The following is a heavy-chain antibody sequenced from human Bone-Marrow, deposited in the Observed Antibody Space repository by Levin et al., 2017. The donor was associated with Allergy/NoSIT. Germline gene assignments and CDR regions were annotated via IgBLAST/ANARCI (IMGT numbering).Heavy chain of an antibody. CDR1: GFSFRTYS. V-gene: IGHV3-23*01. CDR3: AKGSYADHPHYLDC. Sequence: PGGSLRLSCAASGFSFRTYSMSWLRQAPGRGLEWVSSLSGDGYGRIEYADSVQGRFAISRDTSKNTLYLQMNSLTGEDTAVYYCAKGSYADHPHYLDCWGQGTRVVVSS. CDR2: LSGDGYGRI. J-gene: IGHJ4*02.